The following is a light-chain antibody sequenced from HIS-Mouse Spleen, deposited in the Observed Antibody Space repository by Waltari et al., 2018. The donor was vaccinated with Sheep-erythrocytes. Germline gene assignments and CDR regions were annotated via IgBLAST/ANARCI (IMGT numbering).Light chain of an antibody. CDR1: QSISSY. CDR3: QQSYSTPRT. V-gene: IGKV1-39*01. J-gene: IGKJ1*01. Sequence: DIQMTQSPSYLSASVGDRVTITCRASQSISSYLNWYQQKPGKAPKLLIYAASSLQSGVPSRFSGSGSGTDFTLTISSLQPEDFATYYFQQSYSTPRTFGQGTKVEIK. CDR2: AAS.